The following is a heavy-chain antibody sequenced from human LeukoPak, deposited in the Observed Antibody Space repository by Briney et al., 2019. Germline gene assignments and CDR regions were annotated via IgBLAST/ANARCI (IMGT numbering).Heavy chain of an antibody. D-gene: IGHD3-16*02. J-gene: IGHJ4*02. CDR2: IIPIFGTA. CDR1: GGTFSSYA. Sequence: SVKVSCKASGGTFSSYAISWVRQAPGQGLEWMGGIIPIFGTANYARKFQGRVTITADESTSTAYMELSSLRSEDTAVYYCAIRGADYVWGSYRSGSFDYWGQGTLVTVSS. V-gene: IGHV1-69*13. CDR3: AIRGADYVWGSYRSGSFDY.